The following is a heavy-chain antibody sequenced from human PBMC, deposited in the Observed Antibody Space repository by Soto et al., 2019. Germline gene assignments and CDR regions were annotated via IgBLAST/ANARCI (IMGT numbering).Heavy chain of an antibody. CDR3: ASSYGSGYRAFDY. J-gene: IGHJ4*02. D-gene: IGHD3-10*01. Sequence: QVQLVQSGAEVKKPGSSVRVSCKASGDTFTFYSINWVRQAPGLGLEWMGRINPTLSMSNYAQMCQGRVTMTADKSPNTPYMELSSLRAEDTAMYYCASSYGSGYRAFDYWGQGALVTVSS. V-gene: IGHV1-69*02. CDR2: INPTLSMS. CDR1: GDTFTFYS.